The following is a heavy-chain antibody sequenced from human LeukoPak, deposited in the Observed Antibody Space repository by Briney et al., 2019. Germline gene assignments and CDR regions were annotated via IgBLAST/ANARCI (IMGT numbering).Heavy chain of an antibody. D-gene: IGHD6-13*01. J-gene: IGHJ6*03. CDR2: IRYDGSNK. V-gene: IGHV3-30*02. CDR3: AKGAAAGTLADMDV. Sequence: PGGSLRLSCAASGFTFSSYGMHWVRQAPGKGLEWVAFIRYDGSNKYYADSVKGRFTISRDNSKNTLYLQMNSLRAEDTAVYYCAKGAAAGTLADMDVWGKGTTVTISS. CDR1: GFTFSSYG.